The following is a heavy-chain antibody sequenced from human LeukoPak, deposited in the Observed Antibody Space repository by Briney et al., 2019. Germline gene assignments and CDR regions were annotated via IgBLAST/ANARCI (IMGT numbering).Heavy chain of an antibody. J-gene: IGHJ4*02. V-gene: IGHV3-20*04. D-gene: IGHD6-19*01. CDR2: INWNGGTT. CDR1: GFTFNDHG. CDR3: ARVTYSSGWWIDY. Sequence: GGSLRLSCAASGFTFNDHGMNWVRQAPGKGLEWVSGINWNGGTTGYGDSVKGRFTISRDNAKNSLYLQMNSLRAEDTAVYYCARVTYSSGWWIDYWGQGTLVTVSS.